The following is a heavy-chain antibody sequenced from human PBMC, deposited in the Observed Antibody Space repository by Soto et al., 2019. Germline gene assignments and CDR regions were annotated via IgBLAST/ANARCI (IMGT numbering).Heavy chain of an antibody. D-gene: IGHD5-12*01. CDR1: GFTFSSYW. Sequence: GGSLRLSCAASGFTFSSYWMHWVRQAPGKGLVWVSRINSDGSSTSYADSVKGRFTISRDNAKNTLYLQMNSLRAEDTAVYYCASVDIVATNNSGYYYGMDVWGQGTTVTVSS. CDR2: INSDGSST. CDR3: ASVDIVATNNSGYYYGMDV. J-gene: IGHJ6*02. V-gene: IGHV3-74*01.